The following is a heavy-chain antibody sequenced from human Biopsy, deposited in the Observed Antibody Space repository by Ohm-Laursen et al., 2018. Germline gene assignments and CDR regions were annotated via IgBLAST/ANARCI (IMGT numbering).Heavy chain of an antibody. D-gene: IGHD1-1*01. CDR3: AADINVWNVNY. Sequence: ASVKVSCKVSGYTLNELSMHWVRQVPGKGFEWMGGFAPENGKTVYAQNFQARVSLTEDTSTDTAYMELRSLRSEDTAVYYCAADINVWNVNYWGQGTQVTVSS. J-gene: IGHJ4*02. CDR2: FAPENGKT. CDR1: GYTLNELS. V-gene: IGHV1-24*01.